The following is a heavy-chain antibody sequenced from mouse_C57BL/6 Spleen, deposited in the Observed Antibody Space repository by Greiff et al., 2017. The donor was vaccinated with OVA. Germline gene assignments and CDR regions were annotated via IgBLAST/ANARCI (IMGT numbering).Heavy chain of an antibody. V-gene: IGHV5-6*01. CDR3: ARHIYYDYDDAMDY. CDR2: ISSGGSYT. Sequence: EVHVVASWGDLVKPGGSLTLSCAASGFTFSSYGMSWVRQTPDKRLELVATISSGGSYTYYPDSVKGRFTISRDNAKNTLYLQMSSLKSEDTAMYYCARHIYYDYDDAMDYWGQGTSVTVSS. CDR1: GFTFSSYG. D-gene: IGHD2-4*01. J-gene: IGHJ4*01.